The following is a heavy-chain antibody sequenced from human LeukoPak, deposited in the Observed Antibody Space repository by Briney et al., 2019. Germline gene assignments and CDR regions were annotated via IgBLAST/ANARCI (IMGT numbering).Heavy chain of an antibody. CDR1: GFTVSSNY. V-gene: IGHV3-66*04. J-gene: IGHJ5*02. D-gene: IGHD3-22*01. CDR3: ARQAHRRYYDSSGYYGTYNWFDP. Sequence: PGGSLRLSCAASGFTVSSNYMSWVRQAPGKGLEWVSVIYSGGSTYYADSVKGRFTISRDNSKNTLYLQMNSLRAEDTAVYYCARQAHRRYYDSSGYYGTYNWFDPWGQGTLVTVSS. CDR2: IYSGGST.